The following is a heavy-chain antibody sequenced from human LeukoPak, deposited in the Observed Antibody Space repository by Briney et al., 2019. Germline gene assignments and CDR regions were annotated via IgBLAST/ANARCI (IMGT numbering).Heavy chain of an antibody. CDR1: GFTVSSNY. Sequence: PGGSLRLSCAASGFTVSSNYMSWVRQAPGKGLEWVSVIYSGGSTYYADSVKGRFTISRDNSKNTLYLQMNSLRAEDTAVYYCARSNYGGNSYYFDYWGQGTLVTVPS. CDR3: ARSNYGGNSYYFDY. J-gene: IGHJ4*02. CDR2: IYSGGST. V-gene: IGHV3-66*01. D-gene: IGHD4-23*01.